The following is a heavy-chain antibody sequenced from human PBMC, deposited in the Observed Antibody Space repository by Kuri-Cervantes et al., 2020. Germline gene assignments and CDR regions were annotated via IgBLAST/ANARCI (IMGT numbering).Heavy chain of an antibody. Sequence: GESLKISCAATGFSLSDFYMSWFRQAPGKGLEWVANIKEDGSETNYVDSVKGRFTISRDNAKNSLYLQMNSLRAEDTAVYYCARDRTITIFGVVIPFFDYWGQGTLVTVSS. J-gene: IGHJ4*02. CDR1: GFSLSDFY. CDR2: IKEDGSET. D-gene: IGHD3-3*01. V-gene: IGHV3-7*01. CDR3: ARDRTITIFGVVIPFFDY.